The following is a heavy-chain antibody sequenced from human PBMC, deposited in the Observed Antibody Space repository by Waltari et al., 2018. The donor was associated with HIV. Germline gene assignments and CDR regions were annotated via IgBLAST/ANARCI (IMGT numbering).Heavy chain of an antibody. CDR3: ARGTYYYDSSGYYDNLPFDY. Sequence: EVQLVESGGGLVKPGGSLRLSCAASGFTFSTYSMHWVRQAPRKGLECVSYISRSSTYIYYADSVKGRFTISRDNAKNSLYLQMNSLRAEDTAVYFCARGTYYYDSSGYYDNLPFDYWGQGTLVTVSS. CDR2: ISRSSTYI. CDR1: GFTFSTYS. D-gene: IGHD3-22*01. J-gene: IGHJ4*02. V-gene: IGHV3-21*01.